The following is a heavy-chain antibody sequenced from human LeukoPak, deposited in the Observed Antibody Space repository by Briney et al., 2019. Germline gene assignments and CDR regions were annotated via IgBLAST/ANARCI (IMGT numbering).Heavy chain of an antibody. Sequence: GGSLRLSCAASGFTFSSYAMSWVRQAPGKGLEWVSAISGSGGSTYYADSVKGRFTISRDNSKNTLYLQMNNLRAEDTAVYYCAKEGRKTGNTYGYEYDCWGQGTLVTVSS. CDR1: GFTFSSYA. J-gene: IGHJ4*02. D-gene: IGHD5-18*01. CDR2: ISGSGGST. V-gene: IGHV3-23*01. CDR3: AKEGRKTGNTYGYEYDC.